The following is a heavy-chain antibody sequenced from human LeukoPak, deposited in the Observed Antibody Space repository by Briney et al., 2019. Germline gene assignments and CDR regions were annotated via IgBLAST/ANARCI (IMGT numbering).Heavy chain of an antibody. V-gene: IGHV3-53*01. D-gene: IGHD6-19*01. J-gene: IGHJ4*02. CDR1: GFTVSSNY. CDR3: AREGYTSGWFRN. Sequence: GGSLRLSCAASGFTVSSNYMSWVRQAHGKGLEWVSVIYSGGSTYYADSVKGRFTVSRDNSNNTLFLQMNSLRAEDTAVYYCAREGYTSGWFRNWGQGTLVTVSS. CDR2: IYSGGST.